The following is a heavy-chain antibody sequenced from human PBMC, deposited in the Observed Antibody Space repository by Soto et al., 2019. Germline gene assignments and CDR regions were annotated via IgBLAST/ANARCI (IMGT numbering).Heavy chain of an antibody. CDR3: ARDNDRPQLGGNYYYILDV. J-gene: IGHJ6*02. D-gene: IGHD1-1*01. V-gene: IGHV1-69*12. CDR2: IMPIFRTP. Sequence: QVQLEQSWAEVKKPGSSVNVSCKASGGTFRNSAISWVRQAPGQGLDWLGGIMPIFRTPDYSQKFQGRVTVTADESTSTAYMELRGLRSDDTAVYYCARDNDRPQLGGNYYYILDVWGQGTTVTVSS. CDR1: GGTFRNSA.